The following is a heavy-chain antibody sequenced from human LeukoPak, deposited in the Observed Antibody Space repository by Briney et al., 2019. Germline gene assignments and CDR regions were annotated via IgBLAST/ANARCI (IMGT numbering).Heavy chain of an antibody. CDR1: GGAIRSYC. CDR3: ARRSPDWMEWFFDS. D-gene: IGHD3-3*01. Sequence: SETLSLTCIVSGGAIRSYCWSWIRQSPRQGLEWIGNIYCGGSANNNPSLKSRVTISADTSKNQFSLDLNSVTAADTAVYYCARRSPDWMEWFFDSWGQGTLVTVSS. CDR2: IYCGGSA. J-gene: IGHJ4*02. V-gene: IGHV4-59*08.